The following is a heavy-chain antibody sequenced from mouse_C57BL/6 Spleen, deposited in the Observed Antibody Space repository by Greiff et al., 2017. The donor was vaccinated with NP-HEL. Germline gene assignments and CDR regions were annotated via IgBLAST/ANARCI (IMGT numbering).Heavy chain of an antibody. CDR3: ARVGAYYSLAY. J-gene: IGHJ3*01. CDR1: GYPFTDYY. CDR2: INPNNGGT. V-gene: IGHV1-26*01. Sequence: EVQLQQSGPELVKPGASVKISCKASGYPFTDYYMNWVKQSHGKSLEWIGDINPNNGGTSYNQKFKGKATLTVDKSSSTAYMELRSLTSEDSAVYYCARVGAYYSLAYWGQGTLVTVSA. D-gene: IGHD2-12*01.